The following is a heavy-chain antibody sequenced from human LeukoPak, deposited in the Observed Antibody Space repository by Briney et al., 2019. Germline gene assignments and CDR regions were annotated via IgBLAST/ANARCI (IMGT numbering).Heavy chain of an antibody. D-gene: IGHD6-19*01. J-gene: IGHJ4*02. CDR1: SGSISSTSYY. Sequence: SETLSLTCTAFSGSISSTSYYWNWIRQPPGKGLEWIGYIYYSGSTNYNPSLKSRVTISIDTSKNQFSLKLNSVTAADTAVYYCARKRLAVAGTFDYWGQGTLVTVSS. V-gene: IGHV4-61*01. CDR3: ARKRLAVAGTFDY. CDR2: IYYSGST.